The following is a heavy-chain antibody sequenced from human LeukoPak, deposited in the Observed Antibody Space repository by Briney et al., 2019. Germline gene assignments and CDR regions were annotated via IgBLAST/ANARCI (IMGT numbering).Heavy chain of an antibody. CDR3: ARSGYSSPVGRFDP. J-gene: IGHJ5*02. CDR2: IYYSGST. D-gene: IGHD6-13*01. Sequence: SETLSLTCTVSGGSISSYYWSWIRQPPGKGLEWIGYIYYSGSTNYNPSLKSRVTISVDTSKNQFSLKLSSVTAADTAVYYCARSGYSSPVGRFDPWGQGTLVTVSS. V-gene: IGHV4-59*01. CDR1: GGSISSYY.